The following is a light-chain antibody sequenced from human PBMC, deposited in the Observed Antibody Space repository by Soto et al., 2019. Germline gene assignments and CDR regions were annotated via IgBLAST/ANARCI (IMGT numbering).Light chain of an antibody. Sequence: EIVLTQSPGTLSSSPGERATLSCRASQSVNSNYLAWYQRKPGQAPRLLIYGASNRATDIPYRFSASGSGTDFTLTITRLEAEDFAVYYCQQYDSTPPTFGQGTKVEVQ. V-gene: IGKV3-20*01. J-gene: IGKJ1*01. CDR3: QQYDSTPPT. CDR2: GAS. CDR1: QSVNSNY.